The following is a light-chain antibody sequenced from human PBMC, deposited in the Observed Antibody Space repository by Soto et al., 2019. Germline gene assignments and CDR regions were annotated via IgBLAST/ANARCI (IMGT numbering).Light chain of an antibody. Sequence: EIVMTQSPATLSVSPGERATLSCRASQSVSSNLAWYQQKPGQAPRLLIYAASTRATGIPARFSGSGSGTEFTLTISSVQSEDFAVYYCQQFNNWPPVTIGQGTKLENK. CDR1: QSVSSN. CDR3: QQFNNWPPVT. V-gene: IGKV3-15*01. CDR2: AAS. J-gene: IGKJ2*01.